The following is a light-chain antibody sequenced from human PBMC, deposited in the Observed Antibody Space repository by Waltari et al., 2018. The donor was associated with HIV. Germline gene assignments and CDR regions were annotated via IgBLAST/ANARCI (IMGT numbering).Light chain of an antibody. Sequence: QSALTQPASVSGSPGQSITISCTGTSSNVGSDDLVSWYQQHPGEAPKLIIYEVTNRPSGVPNLFSGSKSGNTASLTISGLQAEDEADYYCCSCPRSGIRYVFGTGTKVTVL. CDR1: SSNVGSDDL. V-gene: IGLV2-23*02. CDR2: EVT. J-gene: IGLJ1*01. CDR3: CSCPRSGIRYV.